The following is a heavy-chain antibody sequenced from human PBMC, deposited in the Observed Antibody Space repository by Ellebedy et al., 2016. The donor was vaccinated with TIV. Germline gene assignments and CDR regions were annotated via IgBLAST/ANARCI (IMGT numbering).Heavy chain of an antibody. J-gene: IGHJ5*02. CDR1: GGSISRSSSY. CDR2: IYHTGST. Sequence: SETLSLTCTVSGGSISRSSSYWGWIRQPPGKGLEWIGSIYHTGSTDYNPSLKSRVSLSADTSKNQFSLRLSSVTAADTAGYYCARWFGELLYVRWFDPWGQGTLVTVSS. D-gene: IGHD3-10*01. CDR3: ARWFGELLYVRWFDP. V-gene: IGHV4-39*01.